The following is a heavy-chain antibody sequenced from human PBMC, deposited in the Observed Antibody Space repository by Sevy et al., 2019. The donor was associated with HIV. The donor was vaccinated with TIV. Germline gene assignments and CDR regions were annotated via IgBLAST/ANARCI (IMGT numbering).Heavy chain of an antibody. J-gene: IGHJ6*02. CDR3: SRDLVLPTTIDYFYYGMDV. D-gene: IGHD2-2*02. Sequence: GGSLRLSCAASGFTFNTNSMNWVRQAPGKGLEWLSSISSSSTYIYYADSVKGRFTISRDNAKNSLYLQMNSLRAEDTAVYYCSRDLVLPTTIDYFYYGMDVWGQGTTVTVSS. V-gene: IGHV3-21*01. CDR2: ISSSSTYI. CDR1: GFTFNTNS.